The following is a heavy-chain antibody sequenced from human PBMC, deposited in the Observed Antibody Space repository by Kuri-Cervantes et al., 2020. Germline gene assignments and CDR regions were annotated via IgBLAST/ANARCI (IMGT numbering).Heavy chain of an antibody. J-gene: IGHJ5*02. CDR2: IKQDGSEK. V-gene: IGHV3-7*03. CDR1: GFTFSSYW. Sequence: GESLKIPCAASGFTFSSYWMSWVRQAPGKGLEWVANIKQDGSEKYYVDSVKGRFTISRDNSKNTLYLQMNSLRAEDTAVNYCAKSLITMIVVAWGQGTLVTVSS. CDR3: AKSLITMIVVA. D-gene: IGHD3-22*01.